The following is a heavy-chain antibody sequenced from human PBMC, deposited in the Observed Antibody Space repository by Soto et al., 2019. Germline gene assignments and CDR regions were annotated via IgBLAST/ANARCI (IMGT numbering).Heavy chain of an antibody. V-gene: IGHV3-23*01. J-gene: IGHJ5*01. D-gene: IGHD3-22*01. Sequence: DVQLLESGGGLVQPGGSLTLSCAASRFTFSDFAMSWVRQAPGKGLEWVSSIGGGGSDTYYADSVKGRFTISRDNSKNTLYLQMDSLRGEDPAGYYWAKGAVPYYGKLDWFESWGQGTLVIVSS. CDR1: RFTFSDFA. CDR3: AKGAVPYYGKLDWFES. CDR2: IGGGGSDT.